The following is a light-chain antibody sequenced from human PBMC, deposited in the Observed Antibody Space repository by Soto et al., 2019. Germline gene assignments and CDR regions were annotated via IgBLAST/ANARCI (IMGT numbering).Light chain of an antibody. CDR2: DTS. J-gene: IGKJ4*01. Sequence: EIVLTQSPATLSLSPGERANLSCRASQSVSSYLAWYQQKPGQAPRLLIYDTSNRATGIPARFSGSGSGTDFTLTISSLEPEDFAVYYCQQRSNWLLTFGGGTKVEIK. V-gene: IGKV3-11*01. CDR1: QSVSSY. CDR3: QQRSNWLLT.